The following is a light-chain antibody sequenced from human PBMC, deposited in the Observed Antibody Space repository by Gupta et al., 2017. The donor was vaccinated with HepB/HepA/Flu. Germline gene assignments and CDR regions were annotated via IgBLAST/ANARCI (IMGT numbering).Light chain of an antibody. J-gene: IGLJ3*02. CDR1: SSGVGGYNY. Sequence: QSALTQPASVSGPPGQSLTISCTGTSSGVGGYNYDSWYQQHPGEAPHLMIYDVNNRPSGVSSRFAGTKAGKAASVTIGGQEAEEEDDYYCSSYTSSSTGMFGGGTKVTVL. V-gene: IGLV2-14*01. CDR3: SSYTSSSTGM. CDR2: DVN.